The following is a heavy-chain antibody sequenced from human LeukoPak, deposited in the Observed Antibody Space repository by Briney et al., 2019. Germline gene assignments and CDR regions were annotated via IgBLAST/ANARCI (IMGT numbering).Heavy chain of an antibody. D-gene: IGHD2-15*01. CDR1: GYTFTSYG. J-gene: IGHJ4*02. V-gene: IGHV7-4-1*02. CDR3: ARTPAIDY. CDR2: ISTNTGNP. Sequence: ASVKVSCKASGYTFTSYGTSWVRQAPGQGLEWMGWISTNTGNPTYAQGFTGRFVFSLDTSVSTAYLQISSLKAEDTAVYYCARTPAIDYWGQGTLVTVSS.